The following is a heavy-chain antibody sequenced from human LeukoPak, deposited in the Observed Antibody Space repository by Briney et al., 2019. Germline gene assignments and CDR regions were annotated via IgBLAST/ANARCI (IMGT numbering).Heavy chain of an antibody. Sequence: GRSLRLSCAASGFTFSSYAMPWVRQAPGKGLEWVAVISYDGSNKYYADSVKGRFTISRDNSKNTLYLQMNSLRAEDTAVYYCARSTGRGSYYFDYWGQGTLVTVSS. V-gene: IGHV3-30-3*01. CDR3: ARSTGRGSYYFDY. CDR2: ISYDGSNK. CDR1: GFTFSSYA. J-gene: IGHJ4*02. D-gene: IGHD1-26*01.